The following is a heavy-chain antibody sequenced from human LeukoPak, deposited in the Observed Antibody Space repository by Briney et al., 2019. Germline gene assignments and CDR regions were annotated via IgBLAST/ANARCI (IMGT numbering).Heavy chain of an antibody. D-gene: IGHD2-8*01. Sequence: PGGSLRLSCAASGFSVSSNYISWVRQAPGKGLEWVANIKQDGSEKYYVDSVKGRFTISRDNAKNSLYLQMNSLRAEDTAVYYCAREDRCYDYWGQGTLVTVSS. CDR2: IKQDGSEK. CDR1: GFSVSSNY. CDR3: AREDRCYDY. V-gene: IGHV3-7*01. J-gene: IGHJ4*02.